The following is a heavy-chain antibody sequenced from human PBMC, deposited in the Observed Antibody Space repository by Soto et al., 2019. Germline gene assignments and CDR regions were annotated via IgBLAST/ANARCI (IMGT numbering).Heavy chain of an antibody. CDR3: AKRWELLG. CDR1: GFTFSNAW. D-gene: IGHD2-15*01. Sequence: LRLSWAASGFTFSNAWMSWVRQAPGKGLEWIGLIKSKTDGGTADYAAPVKGRFTISRDDSKNTLYLQMNSLKTEDTAVYYCAKRWELLGGGEGTLVTVSS. V-gene: IGHV3-15*01. J-gene: IGHJ4*02. CDR2: IKSKTDGGTA.